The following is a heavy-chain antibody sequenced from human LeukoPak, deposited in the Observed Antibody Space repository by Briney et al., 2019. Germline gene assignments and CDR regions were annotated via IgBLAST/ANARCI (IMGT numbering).Heavy chain of an antibody. CDR2: ISWNSGSI. CDR3: AKVGGDYDSSGYVT. D-gene: IGHD3-22*01. J-gene: IGHJ4*02. Sequence: GGSLRLSCAASGFTFDDYAMHWVRQAPGRGLEWVSGISWNSGSIGYADSVKGRFTISRDNAKNCLYLQMNTLRAEDTTLYYCAKVGGDYDSSGYVTWGQGTLVTVSS. CDR1: GFTFDDYA. V-gene: IGHV3-9*01.